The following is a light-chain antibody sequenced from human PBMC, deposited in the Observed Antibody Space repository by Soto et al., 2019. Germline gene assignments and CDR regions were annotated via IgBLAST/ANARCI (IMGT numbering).Light chain of an antibody. CDR2: GAS. Sequence: EIVLTQSPGTLSLSPGERATLSCRASQSFSSNYLAWYQQKPGQAPRLLIYGASSRATGIPDRSSGSGSGTDFTLTISRLEPEDFAVYYCQHFGSSLYTFGQGTKLEIK. CDR1: QSFSSNY. V-gene: IGKV3-20*01. CDR3: QHFGSSLYT. J-gene: IGKJ2*01.